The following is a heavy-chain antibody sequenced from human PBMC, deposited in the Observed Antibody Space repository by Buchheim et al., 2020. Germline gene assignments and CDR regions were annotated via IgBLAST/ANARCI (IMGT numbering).Heavy chain of an antibody. D-gene: IGHD1-26*01. CDR2: ISPALGIT. V-gene: IGHV1-69*02. CDR3: ATNVKKWGSPIDV. J-gene: IGHJ5*02. Sequence: QVQLVQSGAAVKKPGSTVTVSCKASGGTFNSQTFNWVRQAPGQGPEWMGRISPALGITNHIPKFQGRLTMTADKSTSTAFLELRRLRSEYTAMYFCATNVKKWGSPIDVWGRGT. CDR1: GGTFNSQT.